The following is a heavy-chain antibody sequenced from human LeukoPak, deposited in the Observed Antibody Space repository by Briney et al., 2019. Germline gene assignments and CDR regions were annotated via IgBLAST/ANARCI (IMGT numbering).Heavy chain of an antibody. J-gene: IGHJ4*02. Sequence: PSETLSLTCTVSGVSISRCRYFWGWIRQPPGKGLEWIGTISYSGSTYYNPSLKSRVTISVDTSKNQFSLKLSSVTAADTAVYFCARGEQQLVGYFDYWGQGTLVTVSS. CDR2: ISYSGST. CDR3: ARGEQQLVGYFDY. CDR1: GVSISRCRYF. V-gene: IGHV4-39*01. D-gene: IGHD6-13*01.